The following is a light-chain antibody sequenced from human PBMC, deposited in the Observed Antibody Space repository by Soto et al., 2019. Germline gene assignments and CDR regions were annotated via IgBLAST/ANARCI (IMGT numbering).Light chain of an antibody. J-gene: IGKJ4*01. CDR2: AAS. V-gene: IGKV1D-12*01. CDR3: HQANSLPLT. CDR1: QGISSW. Sequence: DIQMTQSQSSVSASVGDRVTITCRASQGISSWLAWYQQKPGTAPNILIYAASTLPSGVPSRFSGSGAGTDFTLTISSLKPEDFANYYCHQANSLPLTFGGGTKVEI.